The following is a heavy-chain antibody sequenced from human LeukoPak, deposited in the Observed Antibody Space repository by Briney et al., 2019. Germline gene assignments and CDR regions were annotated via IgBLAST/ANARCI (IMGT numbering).Heavy chain of an antibody. CDR2: IYYNGNT. CDR3: ARGRSNYYGMDV. CDR1: GGSFSSYY. Sequence: SETLSLTCAVYGGSFSSYYWNWIRRPPGKGLEWIGYIYYNGNTNYSPSLKSRVTMSVDTSKNLFSLKVSSVTAADTAVYYCARGRSNYYGMDVWGQGTTVTVSS. J-gene: IGHJ6*02. V-gene: IGHV4-59*01. D-gene: IGHD1-26*01.